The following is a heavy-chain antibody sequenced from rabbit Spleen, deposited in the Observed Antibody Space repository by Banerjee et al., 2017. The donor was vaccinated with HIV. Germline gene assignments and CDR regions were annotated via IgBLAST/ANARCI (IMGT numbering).Heavy chain of an antibody. D-gene: IGHD4-2*01. CDR1: GFSFSGSHY. V-gene: IGHV1S45*01. Sequence: QEQLKEAGGGLVQPGGSLTLSCTASGFSFSGSHYMCWVRQAPGKGLEWIGCIYTGNGKTYYASWAKGRFTISKTSSTTVTLQMTSLTAADTATYFCARDAGTGDYIDVYFNLWGPGTLVTVS. CDR2: IYTGNGKT. CDR3: ARDAGTGDYIDVYFNL. J-gene: IGHJ4*01.